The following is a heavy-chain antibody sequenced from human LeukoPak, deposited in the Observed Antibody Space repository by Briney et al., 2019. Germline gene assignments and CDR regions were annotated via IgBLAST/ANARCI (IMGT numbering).Heavy chain of an antibody. CDR1: GFTFNDHA. J-gene: IGHJ3*02. V-gene: IGHV3-9*01. CDR3: ARASYYYDTTGLGAVDI. CDR2: LKWNSDNI. Sequence: GRSLRLSCAASGFTFNDHAMYWVRQAPGKGLEGVSGLKWNSDNIGYADSVKGRFTISRDDAKNSLFQQMNSLRTEDTALYYCARASYYYDTTGLGAVDIWGQGTMVTVSS. D-gene: IGHD3-22*01.